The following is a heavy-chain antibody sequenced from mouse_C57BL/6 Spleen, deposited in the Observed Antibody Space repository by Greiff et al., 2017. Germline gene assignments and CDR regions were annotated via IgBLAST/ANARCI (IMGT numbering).Heavy chain of an antibody. V-gene: IGHV1-82*01. Sequence: QVQLQQSGPELVKPGASVKISCKASGYAFSSSWMNWVKQRPGKGLEWIGRVYPGDGDTNYNGKFKGKATLTADKSSSTAYMQLSSLTSEDSAVYFCAREEYYYGSSWNSPYAMDYGGQGTSVTVAS. D-gene: IGHD1-1*01. J-gene: IGHJ4*01. CDR3: AREEYYYGSSWNSPYAMDY. CDR2: VYPGDGDT. CDR1: GYAFSSSW.